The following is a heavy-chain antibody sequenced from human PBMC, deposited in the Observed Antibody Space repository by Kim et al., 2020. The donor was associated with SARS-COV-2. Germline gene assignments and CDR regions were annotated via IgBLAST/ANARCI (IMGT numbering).Heavy chain of an antibody. Sequence: SVKVSCKASGGTFSSYAISWVRQAPGQGLEWMGGIIPIFGTANYAQKFQGRVTITADESTSTAYMELSSLRSEDTAVYYCARCLYYYDSSGYYPNWYFDLWGRGTLVTVSS. CDR2: IIPIFGTA. CDR3: ARCLYYYDSSGYYPNWYFDL. V-gene: IGHV1-69*13. D-gene: IGHD3-22*01. CDR1: GGTFSSYA. J-gene: IGHJ2*01.